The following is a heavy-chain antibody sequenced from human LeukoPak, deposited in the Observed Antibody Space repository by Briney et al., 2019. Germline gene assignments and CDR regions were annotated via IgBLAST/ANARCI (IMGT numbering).Heavy chain of an antibody. D-gene: IGHD5-18*01. CDR3: ARDRYTATAQDAFDI. CDR2: IYYSGST. J-gene: IGHJ3*02. Sequence: SETLSLTCTVSGSSISSYYWSWIRQPPGKGLEWIGYIYYSGSTNYNPSLKSRVTISVDTSKNQFSLKLSSVTAADTAVYYCARDRYTATAQDAFDIWGQGTMVTVSS. CDR1: GSSISSYY. V-gene: IGHV4-59*01.